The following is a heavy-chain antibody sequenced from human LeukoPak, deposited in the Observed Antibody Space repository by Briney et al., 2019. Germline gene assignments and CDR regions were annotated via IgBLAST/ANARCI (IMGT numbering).Heavy chain of an antibody. CDR2: ISSSGGLI. Sequence: GGSLRLSCAASGFTFSSYEMNWVRQAPGKGLEWISYISSSGGLIYYADSVKGRFTISRDSAKNSLYLQMNSLRAEDTAVYYCAKAAQVAGRPNLGGHFDYWGQGTLVTVSS. CDR1: GFTFSSYE. D-gene: IGHD6-6*01. V-gene: IGHV3-48*03. J-gene: IGHJ4*02. CDR3: AKAAQVAGRPNLGGHFDY.